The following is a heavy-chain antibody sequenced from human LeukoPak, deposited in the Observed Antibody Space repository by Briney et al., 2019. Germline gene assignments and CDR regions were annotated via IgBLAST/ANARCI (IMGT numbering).Heavy chain of an antibody. V-gene: IGHV3-7*01. CDR2: IRQDGSKK. Sequence: GRSLTLACAAAGFTFNRNWISCVRQAPGKCLQWVAKIRQDGSKKHYVDYVKGRFTISRDNAKDSLYLQINSLRVEDTVVYYCEAPNYPRDHWGQGVLVTVSS. CDR3: EAPNYPRDH. D-gene: IGHD1-7*01. CDR1: GFTFNRNW. J-gene: IGHJ4*02.